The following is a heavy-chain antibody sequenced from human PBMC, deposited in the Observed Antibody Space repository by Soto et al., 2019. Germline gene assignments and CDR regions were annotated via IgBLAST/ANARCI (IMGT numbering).Heavy chain of an antibody. CDR1: GFTSSNYS. CDR3: AGGAMVTPYYYGLYV. V-gene: IGHV3-23*01. J-gene: IGHJ6*04. D-gene: IGHD5-18*01. Sequence: EVRLLESGGGLVQPGGSLRLYCAGSGFTSSNYSMSWVRQAPGKGLEWVSTTSGSGHYIQYTYSVKGRFTISRDNSKNTLYLQMNSLRAEDTALYYCAGGAMVTPYYYGLYVWGKGTTVTVSS. CDR2: TSGSGHYI.